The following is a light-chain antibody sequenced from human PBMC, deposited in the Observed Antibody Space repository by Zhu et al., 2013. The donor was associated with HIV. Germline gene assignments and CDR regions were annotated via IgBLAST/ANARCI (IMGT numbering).Light chain of an antibody. CDR2: DVN. V-gene: IGLV2-14*03. CDR1: SSDVGRYNY. Sequence: QSALTQPASMSGSPGQSITISCTGTSSDVGRYNYVSWYQQHPGKAPKLMIFDVNNRPSGISSRFSGSKSGNTASLTVSGLQAEDEADYYCSSNVGSNNLVFGGGTKLTVL. CDR3: SSNVGSNNLV. J-gene: IGLJ3*02.